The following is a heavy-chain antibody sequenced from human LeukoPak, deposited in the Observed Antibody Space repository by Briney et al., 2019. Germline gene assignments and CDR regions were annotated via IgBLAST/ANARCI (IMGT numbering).Heavy chain of an antibody. D-gene: IGHD6-19*01. CDR1: GGSISSYY. CDR3: ATASSGLDY. V-gene: IGHV4-59*01. J-gene: IGHJ4*02. CDR2: IYYSGST. Sequence: PSETLSLTCTVSGGSISSYYWSWTRQPPGKGLEWIGYIYYSGSTKYNPSLKSRVTISVETSKNQFSLKLSSVTAADTAVYYCATASSGLDYWGQGTLVTVSS.